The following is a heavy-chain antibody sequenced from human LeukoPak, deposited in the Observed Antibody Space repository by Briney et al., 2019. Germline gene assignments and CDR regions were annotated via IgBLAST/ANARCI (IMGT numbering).Heavy chain of an antibody. V-gene: IGHV3-23*01. CDR3: AKDLLERVYSDH. D-gene: IGHD1-1*01. J-gene: IGHJ4*02. Sequence: PGGSLRLSCAASGFTFTNYARSWVRQAPGKGRKGVSAISGSGGRTNYADSVKGRFTISRDNSKNTLYLQMNSLRAEDTAVYYCAKDLLERVYSDHWGQGTLVTVSS. CDR1: GFTFTNYA. CDR2: ISGSGGRT.